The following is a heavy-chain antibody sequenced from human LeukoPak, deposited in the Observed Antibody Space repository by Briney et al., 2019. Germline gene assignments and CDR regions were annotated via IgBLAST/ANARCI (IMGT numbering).Heavy chain of an antibody. CDR2: ISSSGSTI. CDR1: GFTFSSYE. Sequence: GGSLRLSCAASGFTFSSYEMNWVRQAPGKGLEWVSYISSSGSTIYYADSVKGRFTISRDNAKNSLYLQMNSLRAEDTALYYCARDHLLDWYYYYIDVWGKGTTVTVSS. J-gene: IGHJ6*03. CDR3: ARDHLLDWYYYYIDV. V-gene: IGHV3-48*03. D-gene: IGHD3/OR15-3a*01.